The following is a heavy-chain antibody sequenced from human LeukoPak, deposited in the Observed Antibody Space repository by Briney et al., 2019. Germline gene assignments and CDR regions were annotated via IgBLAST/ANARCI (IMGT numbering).Heavy chain of an antibody. CDR3: ADRRS. CDR1: GGSFSDYY. CDR2: INHSGST. Sequence: PSETLSHTCAVYGGSFSDYYWSWIRQPPGKGLEWIGEINHSGSTNYNPSLKSRVSILVDTSKKQFSLKMRSVTAADTAVYYCADRRSWGQGTLVTVSS. J-gene: IGHJ4*02. V-gene: IGHV4-34*01.